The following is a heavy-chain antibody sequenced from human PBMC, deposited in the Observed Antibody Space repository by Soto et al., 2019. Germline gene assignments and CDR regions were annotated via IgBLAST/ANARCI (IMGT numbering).Heavy chain of an antibody. CDR2: GRNKANSYTT. D-gene: IGHD2-15*01. CDR1: GFTFSDHY. V-gene: IGHV3-72*01. J-gene: IGHJ6*03. Sequence: EVQLVQSGGGLVQPGGSLRLSCAASGFTFSDHYMDWVRQAPGKGLEWVGRGRNKANSYTTEYAASVKGRFTVSRDDSKNLLLLQLNSLNTEDTAVYYCTRGGTSQNSYYWHMDVWGQGTTVTVSS. CDR3: TRGGTSQNSYYWHMDV.